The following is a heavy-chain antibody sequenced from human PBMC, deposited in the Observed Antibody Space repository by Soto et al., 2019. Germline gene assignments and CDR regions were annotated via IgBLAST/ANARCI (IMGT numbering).Heavy chain of an antibody. Sequence: QVQLQESGPGLVKPSQTLSLSCTVSGGSISSDGSYWTWIRQPPGKGLEWIGYIYATGNTYYNSSLNSRVTVSLDRSKGQFSLRLSSVTAADTAVYFCSGCANGVCLAWGRGTLVTVSS. V-gene: IGHV4-31*03. CDR2: IYATGNT. CDR3: SGCANGVCLA. CDR1: GGSISSDGSY. D-gene: IGHD2-8*01. J-gene: IGHJ5*02.